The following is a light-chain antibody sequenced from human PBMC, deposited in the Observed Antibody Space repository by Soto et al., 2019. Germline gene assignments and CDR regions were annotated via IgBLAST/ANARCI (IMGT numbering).Light chain of an antibody. CDR3: QQYSSSPAWT. CDR1: QSVSSY. J-gene: IGKJ1*01. CDR2: GAS. V-gene: IGKV3-20*01. Sequence: EIVLTQSPATLSLSPGERATLSCRASQSVSSYLAWYQQKPGQAPRLLIYGASSRDTGIPDRFSGSGSGTDFTLTISRLEPEDFAVYYCQQYSSSPAWTFGQGTKVDIK.